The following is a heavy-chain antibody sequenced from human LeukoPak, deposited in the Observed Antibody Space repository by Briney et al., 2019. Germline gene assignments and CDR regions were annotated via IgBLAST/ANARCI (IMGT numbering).Heavy chain of an antibody. CDR2: ITNSGENT. Sequence: QPGGSLRLSCEASGFSFPYGMSWVRQAPGKGLEWVSGITNSGENTYYADSVKGRYTISRDNAKNTLNLQMNSLRAEDTAVYYCARDLGQYYDTSDNWFDPWGQGTLVTVSS. J-gene: IGHJ5*02. CDR3: ARDLGQYYDTSDNWFDP. D-gene: IGHD3-22*01. CDR1: GFSFPYG. V-gene: IGHV3-23*01.